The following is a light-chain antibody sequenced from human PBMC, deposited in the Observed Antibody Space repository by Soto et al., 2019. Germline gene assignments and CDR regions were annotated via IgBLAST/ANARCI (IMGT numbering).Light chain of an antibody. Sequence: SYELTQPPSVSVAPGKTARITCGGNNIGSRTVHWYQQKPGQAPVLVIYYDSDRPSGIPERFSGSNSGNTATLTISWVEAGDEADYYCQVWDSSSEHVVFGGGTKVTVL. CDR3: QVWDSSSEHVV. CDR1: NIGSRT. V-gene: IGLV3-21*04. CDR2: YDS. J-gene: IGLJ2*01.